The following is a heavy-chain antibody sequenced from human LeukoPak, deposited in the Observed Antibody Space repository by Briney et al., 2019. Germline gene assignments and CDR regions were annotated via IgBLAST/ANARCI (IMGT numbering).Heavy chain of an antibody. CDR2: INHSGST. CDR1: GGSFSGYY. V-gene: IGHV4-34*01. J-gene: IGHJ4*02. D-gene: IGHD6-19*01. CDR3: ARGGYSSGWYRVYYFDY. Sequence: SETLSLTCAVYGGSFSGYYWSWIRQPPGKGLEWIGEINHSGSTNYNPSLKSRVTISVDTSKNQFSLKLSSVTAADTAVYCCARGGYSSGWYRVYYFDYWGQGTLVTVSS.